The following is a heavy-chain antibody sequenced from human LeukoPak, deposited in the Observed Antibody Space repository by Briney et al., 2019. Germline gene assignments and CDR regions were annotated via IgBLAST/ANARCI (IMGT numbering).Heavy chain of an antibody. J-gene: IGHJ6*03. CDR3: ASRYCGGDCYSDYYYYYMDV. CDR1: GLTVSSNY. D-gene: IGHD2-21*02. CDR2: IYSGGST. Sequence: PGGSLRLSCAASGLTVSSNYMSWVRQAPGKGLEWVSVIYSGGSTYYADSVKGRFTISRDNSKNTLYLQMNSLRAEDTAVYYCASRYCGGDCYSDYYYYYMDVWGKGTTVTVSS. V-gene: IGHV3-66*02.